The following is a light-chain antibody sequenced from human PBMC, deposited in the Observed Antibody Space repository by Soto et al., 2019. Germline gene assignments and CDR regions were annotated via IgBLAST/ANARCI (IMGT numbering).Light chain of an antibody. Sequence: EIVLTQSPGTLSLSPGERATLSCRASQSVSNNYLAWYQQKPGQAPRLLIYGASNRATGIPDRFSGSGSGTDLSLTISRLEPEYFAVYYCQQYGSSGTFGQGTKVDIK. J-gene: IGKJ1*01. V-gene: IGKV3-20*01. CDR3: QQYGSSGT. CDR1: QSVSNNY. CDR2: GAS.